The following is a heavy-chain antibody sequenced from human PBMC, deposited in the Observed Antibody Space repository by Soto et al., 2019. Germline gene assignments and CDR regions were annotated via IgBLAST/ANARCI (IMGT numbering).Heavy chain of an antibody. CDR1: GFTFSSYS. CDR2: ISSSSSTI. J-gene: IGHJ4*02. Sequence: EVQLVQSGGGLVQPGGSLRLSCAASGFTFSSYSMNWVRQAPGKGLEWVSYISSSSSTIYYADSVKGRFTISRDNAKNSLYLQMKSLRDEETAVYYCARDGGWLLDYWGQGTLVTVSS. D-gene: IGHD5-12*01. CDR3: ARDGGWLLDY. V-gene: IGHV3-48*02.